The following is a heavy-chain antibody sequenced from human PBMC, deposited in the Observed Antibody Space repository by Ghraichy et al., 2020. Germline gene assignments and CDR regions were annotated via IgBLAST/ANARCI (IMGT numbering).Heavy chain of an antibody. V-gene: IGHV3-30*18. J-gene: IGHJ6*02. CDR2: ISYDGSDK. D-gene: IGHD3-9*01. Sequence: GGSLRLSCAASGFTFSNYGMHWVRQAPGKGLEWVAVISYDGSDKYYADSVKGRFTISRDNSKNTLYLQMNSLRAEDTAVYYCAKDPDYYDILTGLPNYYYYGMDVWGQGTTVTVSS. CDR1: GFTFSNYG. CDR3: AKDPDYYDILTGLPNYYYYGMDV.